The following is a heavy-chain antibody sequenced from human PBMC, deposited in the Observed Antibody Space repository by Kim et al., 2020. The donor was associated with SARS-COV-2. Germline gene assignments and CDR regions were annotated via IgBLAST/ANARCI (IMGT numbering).Heavy chain of an antibody. V-gene: IGHV3-33*01. J-gene: IGHJ3*02. CDR3: AIEIYDYNAFDI. CDR2: IWYDGSNK. D-gene: IGHD5-12*01. Sequence: GGSLRLSCAASGFTFSSYGMHWVRQAPGKGLEWVAVIWYDGSNKYYADSVKGRFTISRDNSKNTLYLQMNSLRAEDTAVYYCAIEIYDYNAFDIWGQGTMVTVSS. CDR1: GFTFSSYG.